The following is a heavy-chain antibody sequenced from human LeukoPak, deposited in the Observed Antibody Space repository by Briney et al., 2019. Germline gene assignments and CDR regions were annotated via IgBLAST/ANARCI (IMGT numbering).Heavy chain of an antibody. CDR2: IQYDRSNQ. J-gene: IGHJ6*04. V-gene: IGHV3-30*02. CDR3: AKDRCSNGIGCLYYYMDV. Sequence: GGSLRLSCAASGFTFSSYEMNWVRQAPGKGLEWVAYIQYDRSNQQYAGSVKGRFSISRDNSKNTLYLQMNSLRAEDTAVYYCAKDRCSNGIGCLYYYMDVWGKGTTVTISS. CDR1: GFTFSSYE. D-gene: IGHD2-8*01.